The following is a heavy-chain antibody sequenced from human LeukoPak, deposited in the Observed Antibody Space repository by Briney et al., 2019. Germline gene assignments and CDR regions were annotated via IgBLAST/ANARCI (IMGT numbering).Heavy chain of an antibody. CDR3: ARDQSINYYGSGSYYPY. D-gene: IGHD3-10*01. CDR2: IYYSGST. J-gene: IGHJ4*02. CDR1: GGSISSSSYY. Sequence: PSETLSLTCTVSGGSISSSSYYWGWIRQPPGKGLEWIGSIYYSGSTYYNPSLKSRVTISVDTSKNQFSLKLSSVTAADTAVYYCARDQSINYYGSGSYYPYWGQGTLVTVSS. V-gene: IGHV4-39*02.